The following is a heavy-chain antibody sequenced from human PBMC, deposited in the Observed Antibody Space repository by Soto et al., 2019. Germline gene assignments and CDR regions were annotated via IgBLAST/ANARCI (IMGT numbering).Heavy chain of an antibody. CDR3: ARDKLRRDFWDY. D-gene: IGHD3-3*01. V-gene: IGHV1-46*01. CDR2: LNPSGGST. CDR1: GYTFTSYY. J-gene: IGHJ4*02. Sequence: ASVKVSCKASGYTFTSYYMPWVRQAPVQGLEWMVILNPSGGSTSYAQKFQGRVTMTRDKSTSTVYMELSSLRSEDTAVYDCARDKLRRDFWDYWGQGTLVTVSS.